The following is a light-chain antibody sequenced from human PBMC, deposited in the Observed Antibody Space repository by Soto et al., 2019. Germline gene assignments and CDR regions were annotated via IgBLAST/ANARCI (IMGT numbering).Light chain of an antibody. CDR1: QSISNW. J-gene: IGKJ1*01. CDR2: DVS. CDR3: LQTYNLPRT. Sequence: DIQMTQSPSTLSASVGDRVTITCRASQSISNWLAWYQQKPGKAPTLLIYDVSRLESGVPSRFSGSGSGTEFTLTIRNMQREDFATYYCLQTYNLPRTFGQGTKVDIK. V-gene: IGKV1-5*01.